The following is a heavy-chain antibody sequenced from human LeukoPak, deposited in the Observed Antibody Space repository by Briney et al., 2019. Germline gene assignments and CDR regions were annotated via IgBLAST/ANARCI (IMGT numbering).Heavy chain of an antibody. J-gene: IGHJ5*02. CDR2: IIPILGIA. D-gene: IGHD1-26*01. CDR3: ATNLGGWFDP. Sequence: ASVKVSCKASEYTFTGYYMHWVRQAPGQGLEWMGRIIPILGIANYAQKFQGRVTITADKSTSTAYMELSSLRSEDTAAYYCATNLGGWFDPWGQGTLVTVSS. V-gene: IGHV1-69*02. CDR1: EYTFTGYY.